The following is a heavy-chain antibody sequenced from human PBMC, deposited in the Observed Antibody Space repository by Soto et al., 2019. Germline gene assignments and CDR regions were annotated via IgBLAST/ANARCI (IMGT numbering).Heavy chain of an antibody. CDR1: GFTFSSYA. V-gene: IGHV3-30-3*01. D-gene: IGHD1-26*01. CDR2: ISYDGSNK. Sequence: ESGGGVVQPGRSLRLSCAASGFTFSSYAMHWVRQAPGKGLEWVAVISYDGSNKYYADSVKGRFTISRDNSKNTLYLQMNSLRAEDTALYYCARTPRGQWELPYYYYGMDVWGQGTTVTVSS. CDR3: ARTPRGQWELPYYYYGMDV. J-gene: IGHJ6*02.